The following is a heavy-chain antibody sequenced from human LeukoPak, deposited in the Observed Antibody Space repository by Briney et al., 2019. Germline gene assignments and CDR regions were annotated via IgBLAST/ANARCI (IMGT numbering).Heavy chain of an antibody. CDR2: IYYSGST. CDR1: GASISDYY. Sequence: SETLSLTCTVSGASISDYYWSWIRQPPRKGLEWIGSIYYSGSTYYNPSLKSRVTISVDTSKNQFSLKLSSVTAADTAVYYCARGSGSYIDAFDIWGQGTMVTVSS. D-gene: IGHD3-10*01. V-gene: IGHV4-39*01. CDR3: ARGSGSYIDAFDI. J-gene: IGHJ3*02.